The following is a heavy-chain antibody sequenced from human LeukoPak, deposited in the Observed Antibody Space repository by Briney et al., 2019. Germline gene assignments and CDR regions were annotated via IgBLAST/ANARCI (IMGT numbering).Heavy chain of an antibody. CDR2: MNPNSGNT. CDR1: GYTFTSYD. J-gene: IGHJ6*03. D-gene: IGHD3-10*01. V-gene: IGHV1-8*03. Sequence: ASVKVSCKASGYTFTSYDINWVRQATGQGLEWMGWMNPNSGNTGYAQKFQGRVTITRNTSISTAYMELSSLRSEDTAVYYCARGTGTRITMVRGVIGYYYYMDVWGKGTTVTVPS. CDR3: ARGTGTRITMVRGVIGYYYYMDV.